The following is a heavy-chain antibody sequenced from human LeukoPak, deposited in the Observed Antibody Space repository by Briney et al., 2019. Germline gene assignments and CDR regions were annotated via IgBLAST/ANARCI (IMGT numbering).Heavy chain of an antibody. V-gene: IGHV3-53*01. D-gene: IGHD5-18*01. CDR1: GFTVSSNY. CDR3: ARARFSYGRDY. Sequence: GGSLRLSCAASGFTVSSNYMSWVRQAPGKGLEWVSVIYSGGSTYYADSVKGRFTISRDNSKNTLYLQMNSLRAEDTAVYYCARARFSYGRDYWGQGTLVTVSS. CDR2: IYSGGST. J-gene: IGHJ4*02.